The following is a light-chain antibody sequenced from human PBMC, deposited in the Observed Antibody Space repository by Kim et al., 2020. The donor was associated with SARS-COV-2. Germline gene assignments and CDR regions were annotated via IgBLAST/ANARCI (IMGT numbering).Light chain of an antibody. CDR3: QQNYTMPLT. J-gene: IGKJ1*01. V-gene: IGKV1-39*01. CDR1: QSITNY. CDR2: AAS. Sequence: DIQMTQSPSSLSASVGDRVTITCRASQSITNYLNWYQQKPGKAPKVLIYAASTLQSGVPSRFSGSGSGTDFTLTISSLQPDDFATYYCQQNYTMPLTFGPGTKVDIK.